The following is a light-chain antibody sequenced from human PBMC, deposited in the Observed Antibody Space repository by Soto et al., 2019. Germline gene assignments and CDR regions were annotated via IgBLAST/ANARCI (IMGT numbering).Light chain of an antibody. V-gene: IGKV3-20*01. CDR3: QQYAKLPLT. CDR1: QTVSRRY. Sequence: EIVLTQSPGTLSLSPGERATLSCRASQTVSRRYLAWYQQKPGQAPRLLIYGASSRATGIPDRFSDSGSETDFTLTISRLEPEDFAVYFCQQYAKLPLTFGGGTKVEIK. CDR2: GAS. J-gene: IGKJ4*01.